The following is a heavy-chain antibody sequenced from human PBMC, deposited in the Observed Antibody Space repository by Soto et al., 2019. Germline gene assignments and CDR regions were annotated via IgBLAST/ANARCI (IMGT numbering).Heavy chain of an antibody. Sequence: SEMLPLPCTVSGGSIRDYYCRWIRQPPGKGLEWIGYIYYSGSTNYNPSLKSRVAISVDTSKNQFSLKLSSVTAADTAVYYCARLIVGATIDYWGQGTLVTVSS. J-gene: IGHJ4*02. CDR3: ARLIVGATIDY. CDR2: IYYSGST. CDR1: GGSIRDYY. V-gene: IGHV4-59*08. D-gene: IGHD1-26*01.